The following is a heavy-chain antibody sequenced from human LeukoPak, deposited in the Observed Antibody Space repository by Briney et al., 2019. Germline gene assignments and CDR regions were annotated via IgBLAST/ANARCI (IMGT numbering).Heavy chain of an antibody. Sequence: GGSLRLSCTASGFTFSSHGFHWVRKAPGKGLEWVAIIWYHGSNINYADSVKGRFTISRDNSKNTLYLQMNSLRAEDTAVYYCARDLSFGSLDWGQGTLVTVSS. CDR3: ARDLSFGSLD. J-gene: IGHJ4*02. D-gene: IGHD3-10*01. CDR2: IWYHGSNI. V-gene: IGHV3-33*01. CDR1: GFTFSSHG.